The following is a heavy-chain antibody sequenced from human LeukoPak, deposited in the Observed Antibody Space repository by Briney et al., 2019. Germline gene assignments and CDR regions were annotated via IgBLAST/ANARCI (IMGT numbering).Heavy chain of an antibody. CDR1: GYTFTSYY. Sequence: ASVKVSCKASGYTFTSYYMHWVRQAPGKGLEWMGGFDPEDGETIYAQKFQGRVTMTEDTSTDTAYMELSSLRSEDTAVYYCANFYSNYVRGAFDIWGQGTMVTVSS. D-gene: IGHD4-11*01. V-gene: IGHV1-24*01. J-gene: IGHJ3*02. CDR3: ANFYSNYVRGAFDI. CDR2: FDPEDGET.